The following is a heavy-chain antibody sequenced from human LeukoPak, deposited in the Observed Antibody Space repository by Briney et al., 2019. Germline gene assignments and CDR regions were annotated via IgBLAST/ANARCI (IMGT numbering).Heavy chain of an antibody. J-gene: IGHJ5*02. V-gene: IGHV4-34*01. CDR3: ARGRAFQPEYYYDSSGYHYSGDWFDP. CDR2: INHSGST. CDR1: GGSFSGYY. Sequence: TSETLSLTCAVYGGSFSGYYWGRIRQPPGKGLEWIGEINHSGSTNYNPSLKSRVTISVDTSKNQFSLKLSSVTAADTAVYYCARGRAFQPEYYYDSSGYHYSGDWFDPWGQGTLVTVSS. D-gene: IGHD3-22*01.